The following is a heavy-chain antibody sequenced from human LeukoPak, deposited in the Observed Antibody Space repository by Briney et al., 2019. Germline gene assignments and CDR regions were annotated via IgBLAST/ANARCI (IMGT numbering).Heavy chain of an antibody. CDR2: ISGSGGST. J-gene: IGHJ1*01. Sequence: GGTLRLSCVASRFTFSTYGMSWVRQAPGKGLEWVSAISGSGGSTYYADSVKGRFTVSRDNSKNTLYLQMNSLRAEDTAVYYCARDNAPPYYYDSSGYPWAEYFQHWGQGTLVTVSS. CDR3: ARDNAPPYYYDSSGYPWAEYFQH. CDR1: RFTFSTYG. V-gene: IGHV3-23*01. D-gene: IGHD3-22*01.